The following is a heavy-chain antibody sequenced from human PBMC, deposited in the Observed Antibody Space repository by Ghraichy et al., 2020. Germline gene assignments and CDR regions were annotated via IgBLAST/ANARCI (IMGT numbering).Heavy chain of an antibody. J-gene: IGHJ6*02. CDR1: GFTFSSYD. CDR2: IGTAGDT. V-gene: IGHV3-13*01. D-gene: IGHD6-13*01. Sequence: GGSLRLPCAASGFTFSSYDMHWVRQATGKGLEWVSAIGTAGDTYYPGSVKGRFTISRENAKNSLYLQMNSLRAGDTAVYYCARGHRIAAADYGMDVWGQGTTVTVSS. CDR3: ARGHRIAAADYGMDV.